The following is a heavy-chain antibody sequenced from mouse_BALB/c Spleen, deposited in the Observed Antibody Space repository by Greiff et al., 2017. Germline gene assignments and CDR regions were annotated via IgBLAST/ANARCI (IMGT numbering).Heavy chain of an antibody. Sequence: QVQLQQSGAELVKPGASVKLSCKASGYTFTSYYMYWVKQRPGQGLEWIGEINPSNGGTNFNEKFKSKATLTVDKSSSTAYMQLSSLTSEDSAVYDCTRTKLGRRSWFAYWGQGTLVTVSA. D-gene: IGHD4-1*01. J-gene: IGHJ3*01. CDR1: GYTFTSYY. CDR3: TRTKLGRRSWFAY. V-gene: IGHV1S81*02. CDR2: INPSNGGT.